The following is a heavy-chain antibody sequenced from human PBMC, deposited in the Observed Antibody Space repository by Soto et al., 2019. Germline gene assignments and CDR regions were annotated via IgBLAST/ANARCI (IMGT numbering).Heavy chain of an antibody. CDR2: ISSSGSTT. Sequence: SYACSGLTFFRYGMPRFRQVPGPGVAGVTFISSSGSTTYYADSVKGRFTISRDNAKNSLYLQMNRLRAEDTAVYYCARALTLSRRFYYDILTGYDAFDIWGQGTLVT. D-gene: IGHD3-9*01. J-gene: IGHJ3*02. CDR3: ARALTLSRRFYYDILTGYDAFDI. V-gene: IGHV3-48*04. CDR1: GLTFFRYG.